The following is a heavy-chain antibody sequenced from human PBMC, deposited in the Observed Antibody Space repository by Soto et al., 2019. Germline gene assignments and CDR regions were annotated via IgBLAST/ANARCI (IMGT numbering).Heavy chain of an antibody. D-gene: IGHD3-16*01. Sequence: PSETLSLTCTVSGGSISSGGYYWSWIRQHPGKGLEWIGYIYYSGSTYYNPSLKSRVTISVDTSKNQFSLKLSSVTAADTAVYYCARGRMGGADAFDIWGQGTMVTVSS. CDR2: IYYSGST. CDR3: ARGRMGGADAFDI. J-gene: IGHJ3*02. V-gene: IGHV4-31*03. CDR1: GGSISSGGYY.